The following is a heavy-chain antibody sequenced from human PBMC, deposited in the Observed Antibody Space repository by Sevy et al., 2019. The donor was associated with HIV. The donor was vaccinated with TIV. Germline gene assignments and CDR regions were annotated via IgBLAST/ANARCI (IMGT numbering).Heavy chain of an antibody. CDR2: INPNSGGT. CDR1: GYTFTGYY. D-gene: IGHD3-3*01. J-gene: IGHJ6*02. CDR3: ARVPPYYDFWSGYTYYYYGMDV. Sequence: ASVKVSCKASGYTFTGYYMHWVRQAPGQGLEWMGWINPNSGGTNYAQKFQGRVTMTRDTSISTAYMELSRLRSDDTAGYYCARVPPYYDFWSGYTYYYYGMDVWGQGTTVTVSS. V-gene: IGHV1-2*02.